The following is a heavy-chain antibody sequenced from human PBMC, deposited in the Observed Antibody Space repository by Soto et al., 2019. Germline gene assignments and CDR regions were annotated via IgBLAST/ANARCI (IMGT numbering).Heavy chain of an antibody. J-gene: IGHJ4*02. V-gene: IGHV5-51*01. Sequence: GESLKISCKGSGYNFAGYWIAWVRQMPGKGLELMGIIYPSDSDTRYRPSFQGQVTISADKSISSTYLQWSSLRASDTAMYYCARGGVSTRTFDYWGQGTPVTVSS. CDR3: ARGGVSTRTFDY. CDR2: IYPSDSDT. D-gene: IGHD3-3*01. CDR1: GYNFAGYW.